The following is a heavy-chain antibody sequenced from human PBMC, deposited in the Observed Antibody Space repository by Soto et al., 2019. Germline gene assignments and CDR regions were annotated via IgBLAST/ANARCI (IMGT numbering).Heavy chain of an antibody. Sequence: SETLSLTCAVSGYSISSGYYWCWIRQPPGKGLEWIGSIYHSGSIYYNPSLKSRVSISVDTSKNHFSLKLSSVTAADTAVYYCARGMRQTGLNSFDSWGPGTLVTVSS. J-gene: IGHJ5*01. D-gene: IGHD6-13*01. CDR1: GYSISSGYY. CDR3: ARGMRQTGLNSFDS. V-gene: IGHV4-38-2*01. CDR2: IYHSGSI.